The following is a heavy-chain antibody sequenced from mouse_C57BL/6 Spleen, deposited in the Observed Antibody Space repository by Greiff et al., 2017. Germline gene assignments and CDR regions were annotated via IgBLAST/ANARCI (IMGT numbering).Heavy chain of an antibody. J-gene: IGHJ2*01. CDR3: ARRSLGRGVDY. CDR2: IYPGDGDT. V-gene: IGHV1-80*01. Sequence: QVQLQQSGAELVKPGASVKISCKASGYAFSSYWMNWVKQRPGKGLEWIGQIYPGDGDTNYNGKFKGKATLTADKSSSTAYMQLSSLTSEDSAVYFCARRSLGRGVDYWGQGTTLTVSS. CDR1: GYAFSSYW. D-gene: IGHD4-1*01.